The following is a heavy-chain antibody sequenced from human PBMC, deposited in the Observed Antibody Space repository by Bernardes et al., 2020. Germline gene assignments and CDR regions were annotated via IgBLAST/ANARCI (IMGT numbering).Heavy chain of an antibody. J-gene: IGHJ4*02. V-gene: IGHV4-4*02. CDR3: AGVTPGGVDY. CDR1: GGTLSSSNW. D-gene: IGHD3-16*01. CDR2: IYHSGST. Sequence: SLSLPPAVPGGTLSSSNWWSWVRQPPGKGLGGFGEIYHSGSTNYNPSPKGRVTITVGKSKNQFSLKLRSVTAADTAVYYCAGVTPGGVDYWGQGTLVTVSA.